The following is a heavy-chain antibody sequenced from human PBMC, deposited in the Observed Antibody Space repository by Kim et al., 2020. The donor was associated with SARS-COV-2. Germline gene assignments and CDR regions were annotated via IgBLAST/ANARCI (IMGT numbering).Heavy chain of an antibody. CDR2: ISSSSSTI. CDR1: GFTFSSYS. V-gene: IGHV3-48*02. J-gene: IGHJ6*02. Sequence: GGSLRLSCAASGFTFSSYSMNWVRQAPGKGLEWVSYISSSSSTIYYADSVKGRFTISRDNAKNSLYLQMNSLRDEDTAVYYCATGPGWGYYYGMDVWGQGTTVTVSS. D-gene: IGHD7-27*01. CDR3: ATGPGWGYYYGMDV.